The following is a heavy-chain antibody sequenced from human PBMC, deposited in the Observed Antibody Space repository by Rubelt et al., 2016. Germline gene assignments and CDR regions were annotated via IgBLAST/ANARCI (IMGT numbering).Heavy chain of an antibody. CDR1: TYA. D-gene: IGHD5-18*01. CDR3: AKVSGYSFGSPIDY. CDR2: ISYDGTNK. Sequence: TYAMHWVRQAPGKGLEWVGIISYDGTNKYYADSVKGRFTISRDNSENTLFLEMNSLRVEDTAVYYCAKVSGYSFGSPIDYWGQGTLVTVSS. J-gene: IGHJ4*02. V-gene: IGHV3-30*04.